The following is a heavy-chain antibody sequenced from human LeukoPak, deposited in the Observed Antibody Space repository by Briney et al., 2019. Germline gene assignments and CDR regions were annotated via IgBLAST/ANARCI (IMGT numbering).Heavy chain of an antibody. D-gene: IGHD4-17*01. CDR2: ISSDSSTI. CDR1: GLTLSSYA. J-gene: IGHJ3*02. CDR3: AKALYGDYVSSDAFDI. Sequence: GGSLRLSCAASGLTLSSYAMSWVRQAPGKGLEWVSYISSDSSTIFYADSVKGRFTISRDNAKNSLYLQMNSLRAEDMALYYCAKALYGDYVSSDAFDIWGQRTMVTVSS. V-gene: IGHV3-48*04.